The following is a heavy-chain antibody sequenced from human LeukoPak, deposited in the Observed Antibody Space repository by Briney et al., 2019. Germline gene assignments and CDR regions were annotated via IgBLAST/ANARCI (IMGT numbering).Heavy chain of an antibody. D-gene: IGHD6-6*01. Sequence: GGSLRLSCAASGFTFSSYAMHWVRQAPGKGLEYVSAISSNGGSTYYANSVKGRFTISRDNSENTLYLQMGSLRAEDMAVYYCARGAARSWYFDLWGRGTLVTVSS. CDR1: GFTFSSYA. CDR2: ISSNGGST. V-gene: IGHV3-64*01. J-gene: IGHJ2*01. CDR3: ARGAARSWYFDL.